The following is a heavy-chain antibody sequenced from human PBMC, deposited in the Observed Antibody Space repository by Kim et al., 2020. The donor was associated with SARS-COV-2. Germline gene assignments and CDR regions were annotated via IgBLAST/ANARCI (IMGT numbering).Heavy chain of an antibody. V-gene: IGHV4-4*02. D-gene: IGHD6-13*01. CDR2: IYQSGRT. J-gene: IGHJ4*02. CDR3: RGIAAAGYYY. CDR1: GSSISSSNW. Sequence: SETLSLTCAVSGSSISSSNWWSLVRQPPGEGLGWIGEIYQSGRTTYNPSLKSRVTIPGDKSKNQFSLKLTSLSATDTAGHYGRGIAAAGYYYLGQGTLGT.